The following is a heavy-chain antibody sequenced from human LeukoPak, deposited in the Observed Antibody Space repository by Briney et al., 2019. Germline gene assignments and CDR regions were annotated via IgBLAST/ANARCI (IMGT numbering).Heavy chain of an antibody. CDR3: ARGEAVYSYGPLYYFDY. J-gene: IGHJ4*02. D-gene: IGHD5-18*01. V-gene: IGHV4-39*01. CDR2: IYYSGSA. CDR1: GGSISSTSYY. Sequence: SETLSLTCTVSGGSISSTSYYWGWIRQPPGKGLEWIGTIYYSGSAYYNPSLKSRVTISVDTSKKQLSLKLSSVTAADTAVYYCARGEAVYSYGPLYYFDYWGQGTLVTVSS.